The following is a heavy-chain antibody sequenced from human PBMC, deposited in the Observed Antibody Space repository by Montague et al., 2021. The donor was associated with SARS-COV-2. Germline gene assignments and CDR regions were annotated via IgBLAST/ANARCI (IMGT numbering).Heavy chain of an antibody. Sequence: SETLSLTCTVSRGSISTYYWSRIRQPPGRGLEWIGYVYNSGTAIYNPSLHGRVTISVDTSKSQFSLQLSPVSAADTAIYYCVRGAIRGPYNWFDPWGQGTLVAVSS. CDR2: VYNSGTA. J-gene: IGHJ5*02. CDR3: VRGAIRGPYNWFDP. CDR1: RGSISTYY. D-gene: IGHD3-3*01. V-gene: IGHV4-59*01.